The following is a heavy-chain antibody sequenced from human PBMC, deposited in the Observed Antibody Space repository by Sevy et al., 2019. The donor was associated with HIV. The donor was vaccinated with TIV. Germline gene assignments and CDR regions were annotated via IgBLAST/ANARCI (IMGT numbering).Heavy chain of an antibody. CDR1: GFTFSSYA. D-gene: IGHD3-22*01. V-gene: IGHV3-23*01. Sequence: GGSLRLSCAASGFTFSSYAMSRVRQAPGKGLEWVSAISGSGGSTYYADSVKGRFTISRDNSKNTLYLQMNSLRAEDTAVYYCAKDRYYDSSASTHRDYYYGMDVWGQGTTVTVSS. CDR2: ISGSGGST. CDR3: AKDRYYDSSASTHRDYYYGMDV. J-gene: IGHJ6*02.